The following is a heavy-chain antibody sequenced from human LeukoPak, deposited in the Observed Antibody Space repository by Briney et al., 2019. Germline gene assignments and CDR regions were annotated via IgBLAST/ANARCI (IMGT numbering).Heavy chain of an antibody. CDR2: IIPIFGTA. V-gene: IGHV1-69*13. CDR1: GGTFSSYA. D-gene: IGHD1-26*01. Sequence: SVKVSCKASGGTFSSYAISWVRQAPGQGLEWMGGIIPIFGTANYAQKFQGRVTITADESTSTAYVELSSLRSEDTAVFYCARGGLSGSYYGGGVDYWGQGTLVTVSS. CDR3: ARGGLSGSYYGGGVDY. J-gene: IGHJ4*02.